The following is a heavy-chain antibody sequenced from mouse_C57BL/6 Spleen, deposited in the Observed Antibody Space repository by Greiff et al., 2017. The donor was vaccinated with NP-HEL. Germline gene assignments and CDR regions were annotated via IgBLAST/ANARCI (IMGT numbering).Heavy chain of an antibody. CDR2: IDPNSGGT. D-gene: IGHD1-1*01. CDR1: GCTFTSYW. CDR3: ARGEVYYGKGY. V-gene: IGHV1-72*01. J-gene: IGHJ2*01. Sequence: QVQLKQPGAELVKPGASVKLSCKASGCTFTSYWMHWVKQRPGRGLEWIGRIDPNSGGTKYNEKFKSKATLTVDKPSSTAYMQLSSLTSEDSAVYYCARGEVYYGKGYWGQGTTLTVSS.